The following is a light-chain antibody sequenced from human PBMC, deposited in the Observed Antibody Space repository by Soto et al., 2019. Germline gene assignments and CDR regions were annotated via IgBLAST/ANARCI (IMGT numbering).Light chain of an antibody. J-gene: IGKJ5*01. V-gene: IGKV1-39*01. CDR1: HPISNY. CDR3: QQTYATPIT. Sequence: IPMSQSPSSLSASVGDRVTITCRASHPISNYLKCYQHRPGKAPTLLIYGASTLQSGVTSRFSGSESGTDFTLTITSLQPEDCATYYCQQTYATPITFGQGRLLEI. CDR2: GAS.